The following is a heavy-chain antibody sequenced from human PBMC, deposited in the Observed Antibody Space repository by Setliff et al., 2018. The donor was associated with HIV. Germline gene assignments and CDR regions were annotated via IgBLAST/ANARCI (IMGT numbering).Heavy chain of an antibody. CDR1: GGSISSYY. V-gene: IGHV4-59*08. Sequence: SETLSLTCTVSGGSISSYYWSWIRQPPGKGLEWIGYVYYTGSTNYNPSLKSRVTISIDTSKNQFSLKLSPVTAADTAVYYCARHQGKYYDSSGYSGWFFGLWGRGTLVTVSS. CDR2: VYYTGST. CDR3: ARHQGKYYDSSGYSGWFFGL. J-gene: IGHJ2*01. D-gene: IGHD3-22*01.